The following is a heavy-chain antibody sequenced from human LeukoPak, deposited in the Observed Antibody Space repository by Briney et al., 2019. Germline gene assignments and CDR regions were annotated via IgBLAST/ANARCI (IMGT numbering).Heavy chain of an antibody. J-gene: IGHJ4*02. CDR1: GFTFSSYA. D-gene: IGHD2-2*01. CDR2: ISYDGSNK. Sequence: GRSLRLSCAASGFTFSSYAMHWVRQAPGKGLEWVAVISYDGSNKYYADSVKGRFTISRDNSKNTLYLQMNSLKAEDTAVYYCARDPRYCSSTSCYPDYWGQGTLVTVSS. V-gene: IGHV3-30*01. CDR3: ARDPRYCSSTSCYPDY.